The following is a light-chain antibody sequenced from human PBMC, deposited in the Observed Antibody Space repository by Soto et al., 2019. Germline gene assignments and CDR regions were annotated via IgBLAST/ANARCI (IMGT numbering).Light chain of an antibody. V-gene: IGLV2-14*01. Sequence: QSALTQPASVSGSPGQSVTISCTGASSDVGGNDYVSWYQQHPGKAPKLILYEVNNRPSGVSNHFSGSKSGNTASLIISGLQADDEADYYCSSYSTTSTLVFGSGTKLTV. CDR2: EVN. CDR1: SSDVGGNDY. J-gene: IGLJ1*01. CDR3: SSYSTTSTLV.